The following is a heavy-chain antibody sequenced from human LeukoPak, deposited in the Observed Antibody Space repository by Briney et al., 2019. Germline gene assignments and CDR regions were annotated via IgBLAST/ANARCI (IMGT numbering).Heavy chain of an antibody. Sequence: GGSLRLSCAASGFSFSTFGMNWVRQAPGKGLEWVANIKQDGSEKYYVDSVKGRFTISRDNAKNTLYLQMNSLRAEDTAVYYCARDQNRVRGVYYYYMDVWGKGTTVTISS. J-gene: IGHJ6*03. CDR3: ARDQNRVRGVYYYYMDV. CDR2: IKQDGSEK. V-gene: IGHV3-7*01. CDR1: GFSFSTFG. D-gene: IGHD3-10*01.